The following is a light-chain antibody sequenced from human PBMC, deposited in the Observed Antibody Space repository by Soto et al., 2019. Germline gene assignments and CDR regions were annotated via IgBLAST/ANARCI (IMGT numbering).Light chain of an antibody. CDR3: SSYISSSSVV. CDR2: DVS. Sequence: QSALTQPASVSGSPGKSITISCTGPSSDVGGNNYVSWYQQHPGKAPKVMIYDVSNRPSGASNRFSGSKSGNTASLTISGLQAEDEADYYCSSYISSSSVVFGGGTKLTVL. J-gene: IGLJ2*01. CDR1: SSDVGGNNY. V-gene: IGLV2-14*01.